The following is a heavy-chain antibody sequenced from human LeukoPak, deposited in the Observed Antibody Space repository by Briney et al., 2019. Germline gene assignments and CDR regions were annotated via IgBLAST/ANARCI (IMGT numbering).Heavy chain of an antibody. CDR3: AAEQQPPGNYYYYGMDV. V-gene: IGHV1-58*01. Sequence: GTSVKVSCKASVFTFTSSAVQWVRQARGHRLEWIGWIVVGSGNTNYAQRFQERVTITRDMSTSTAYMELSSLRSEDTAVYYCAAEQQPPGNYYYYGMDVWGRGTTVTVSS. J-gene: IGHJ6*02. CDR1: VFTFTSSA. D-gene: IGHD6-13*01. CDR2: IVVGSGNT.